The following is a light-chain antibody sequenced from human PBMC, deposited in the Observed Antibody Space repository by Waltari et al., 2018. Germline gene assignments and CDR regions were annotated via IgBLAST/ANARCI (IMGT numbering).Light chain of an antibody. CDR1: SLRVYS. Sequence: SSDLTQDPAVSVALGQTFRITCQGDSLRVYSENRYEHQPGQAPVLVLYRRDQRPSGIPDRFSVSTSGNIASLTITGAQAEDEADYCCGSRGTTANLPVLFGGGTKLTVL. V-gene: IGLV3-19*01. CDR2: RRD. J-gene: IGLJ3*02. CDR3: GSRGTTANLPVL.